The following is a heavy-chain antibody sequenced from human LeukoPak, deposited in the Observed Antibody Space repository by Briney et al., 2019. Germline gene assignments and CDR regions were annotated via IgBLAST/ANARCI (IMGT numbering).Heavy chain of an antibody. CDR1: GDTFTSFY. CDR3: AREMGIAVAGMGH. D-gene: IGHD6-19*01. V-gene: IGHV1-46*01. J-gene: IGHJ4*02. Sequence: GSVKVSCKASGDTFTSFYMHRGRQAPGQRVEWVGIINPSGGSTSYAQKFQGRVTMTRDTSTSTVYMELSSLRSEDTAVYYCAREMGIAVAGMGHWGQGTLVTVSS. CDR2: INPSGGST.